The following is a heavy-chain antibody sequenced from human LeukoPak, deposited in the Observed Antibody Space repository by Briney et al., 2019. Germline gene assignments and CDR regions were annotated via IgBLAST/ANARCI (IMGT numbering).Heavy chain of an antibody. J-gene: IGHJ3*02. V-gene: IGHV1-18*01. D-gene: IGHD4-17*01. Sequence: ASVKVSCKASGGTFSSYAISWVRQVPGQGFEWLGWISGYNGHTRYAQKMQGRVTMTRDKSTSTVYMDLRSLKSDDTAIYYCARQNDYGDYGGAFDIWGQGTMVTVSS. CDR2: ISGYNGHT. CDR3: ARQNDYGDYGGAFDI. CDR1: GGTFSSYA.